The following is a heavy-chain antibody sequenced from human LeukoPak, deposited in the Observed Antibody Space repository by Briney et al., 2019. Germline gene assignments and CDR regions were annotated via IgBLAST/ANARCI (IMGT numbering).Heavy chain of an antibody. Sequence: ASVKVSCKTSGYTFTGHYIHWVRQAPGHGLQWMGWINPKTGGTGYAQDFHDRVTMTSDTSITTAYLTLSGLRSDDTAIYYCARIVFGVVNDALDLWGQGTVVSV. CDR1: GYTFTGHY. V-gene: IGHV1-2*02. J-gene: IGHJ3*01. CDR2: INPKTGGT. D-gene: IGHD3-3*01. CDR3: ARIVFGVVNDALDL.